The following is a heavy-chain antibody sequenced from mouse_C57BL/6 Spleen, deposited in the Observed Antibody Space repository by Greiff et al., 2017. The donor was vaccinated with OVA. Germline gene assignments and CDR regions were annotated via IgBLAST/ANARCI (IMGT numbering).Heavy chain of an antibody. D-gene: IGHD4-1*01. CDR1: GFTFTDYY. CDR3: ARLTGDAMDY. Sequence: EVHLVESGGGLVQPGGSLSLSCAASGFTFTDYYMSWVRQPPGKALEWLGFIRNKANGYTTEYSASVKGRFTISRDNSQSILYLQMNALRAEDSATYYCARLTGDAMDYWGQGTSVTVSS. J-gene: IGHJ4*01. V-gene: IGHV7-3*01. CDR2: IRNKANGYTT.